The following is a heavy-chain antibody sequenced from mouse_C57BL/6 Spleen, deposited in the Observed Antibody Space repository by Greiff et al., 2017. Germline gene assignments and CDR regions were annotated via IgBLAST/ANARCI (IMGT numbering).Heavy chain of an antibody. Sequence: SGPELVKPGASVKISCKASGYAFSSSWMNWVKQRPGKGLEWIGRIYPGDGDTNYNGKFKGKATLTADKSSSTAYMQLSSLTSEDSAVYFCARGRYDYNYFDYWGQGTTLTVSS. J-gene: IGHJ2*01. CDR1: GYAFSSSW. CDR3: ARGRYDYNYFDY. V-gene: IGHV1-82*01. D-gene: IGHD2-4*01. CDR2: IYPGDGDT.